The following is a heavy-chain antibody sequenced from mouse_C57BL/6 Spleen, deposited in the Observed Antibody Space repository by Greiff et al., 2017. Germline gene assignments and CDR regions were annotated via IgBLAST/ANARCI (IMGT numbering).Heavy chain of an antibody. CDR3: ARSYSNLYYLDY. J-gene: IGHJ2*01. D-gene: IGHD2-5*01. CDR2: ISSGSSTI. V-gene: IGHV5-17*01. CDR1: GFTFSDYG. Sequence: EVHLVESGGGLVKPGGSLKLSCAASGFTFSDYGMHWVRQAPEKGLEWVAYISSGSSTIYYADTVKGRFTISRDNAKNTLFLQMTSLMSEDTAMYYCARSYSNLYYLDYWGQGTTLTGSS.